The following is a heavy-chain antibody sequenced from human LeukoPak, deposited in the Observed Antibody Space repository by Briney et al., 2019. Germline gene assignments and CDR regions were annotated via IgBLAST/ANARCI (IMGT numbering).Heavy chain of an antibody. D-gene: IGHD3-10*01. Sequence: SQTLSLTCAISGYDVSTNSAAWNWVRHSPSRGLEWLGRTYYTSKWYNDYAESVKSRITINPDTSKNQVSLQLNSVTPEDTAVYYCTRDSGLGNDAFDVWGQGTMVTVSS. V-gene: IGHV6-1*01. CDR3: TRDSGLGNDAFDV. J-gene: IGHJ3*01. CDR2: TYYTSKWYN. CDR1: GYDVSTNSAA.